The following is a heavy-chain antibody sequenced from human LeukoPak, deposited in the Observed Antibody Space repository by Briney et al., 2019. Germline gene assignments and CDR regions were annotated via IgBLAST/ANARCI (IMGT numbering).Heavy chain of an antibody. CDR3: ARSPPGPYYYYGMDV. CDR2: MNPNSGNT. Sequence: HEASVTVSCKASGYTFTSYDINWVRQAAGQGLEWMGWMNPNSGNTDYAQKFQGRVTMTRNTSISTAYMELSSLTSEDTAVYYCARSPPGPYYYYGMDVWGQGTTVTVSS. CDR1: GYTFTSYD. V-gene: IGHV1-8*01. J-gene: IGHJ6*02.